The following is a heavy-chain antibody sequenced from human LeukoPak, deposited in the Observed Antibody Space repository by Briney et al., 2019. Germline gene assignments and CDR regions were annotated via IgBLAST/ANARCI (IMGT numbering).Heavy chain of an antibody. Sequence: PGGSLRLSCAASGFTFSSYAMSWVRQAPGKGLEWVSAISGSGGSTYYADSVKGRFTISRDNSKNTLYLQMNSLRAEDTAVYYCASLFGGVIEANFDYWGQGTLVTVSS. CDR1: GFTFSSYA. V-gene: IGHV3-23*01. CDR2: ISGSGGST. D-gene: IGHD3-16*02. CDR3: ASLFGGVIEANFDY. J-gene: IGHJ4*02.